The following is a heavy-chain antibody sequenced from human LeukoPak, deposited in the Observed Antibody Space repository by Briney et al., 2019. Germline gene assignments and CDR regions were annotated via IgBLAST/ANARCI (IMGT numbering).Heavy chain of an antibody. CDR3: ARDGSSGWYPH. V-gene: IGHV3-53*01. Sequence: AGGSLRLSCAASGFTVSTNYMSWVRQAPGKGLEWVSIIYSGGNTYYADSVKGRFIISRDSSKNTLSLQMNSLRVEDTAVYYCARDGSSGWYPHWGQGTLVTVSS. CDR2: IYSGGNT. J-gene: IGHJ4*02. D-gene: IGHD6-19*01. CDR1: GFTVSTNY.